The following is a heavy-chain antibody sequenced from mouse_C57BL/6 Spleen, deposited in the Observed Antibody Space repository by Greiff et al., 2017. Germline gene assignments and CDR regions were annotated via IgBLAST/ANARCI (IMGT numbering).Heavy chain of an antibody. CDR3: ARRDGHYRVYFDY. D-gene: IGHD2-3*01. CDR1: GYTFTSYW. V-gene: IGHV1-69*01. J-gene: IGHJ2*01. Sequence: VQLQQPGAELVMPGASVKLSCKASGYTFTSYWMPWVKQRPGQGLEWIGEFDPSDSYTNYNQKFKGKSTLTVDKSSSTAYMQLSSLTSEDSAVYYCARRDGHYRVYFDYWGQGTTLTVSS. CDR2: FDPSDSYT.